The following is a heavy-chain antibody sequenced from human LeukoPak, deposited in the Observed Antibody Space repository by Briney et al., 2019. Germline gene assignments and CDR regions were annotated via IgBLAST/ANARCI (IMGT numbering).Heavy chain of an antibody. D-gene: IGHD3-22*01. J-gene: IGHJ4*02. CDR2: INRDGSTT. V-gene: IGHV3-74*03. Sequence: GGSLRLSCAASGFTFSNYWVHWVRQAPGKGLVWVSRINRDGSTTKYADSVKGRFTVSRDNAKNTLNLQMNSLRAEDTAVYYCARTADGDSSGYADPFDYWGQGTLVTVSS. CDR1: GFTFSNYW. CDR3: ARTADGDSSGYADPFDY.